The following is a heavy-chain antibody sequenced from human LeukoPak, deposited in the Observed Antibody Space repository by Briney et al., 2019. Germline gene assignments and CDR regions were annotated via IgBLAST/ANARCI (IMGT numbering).Heavy chain of an antibody. CDR3: ARGPHWDPHFDY. CDR2: IIPIFGTA. Sequence: SVKVSCKASGGTFSSYAISWVRQAPGQGLEWMGGIIPIFGTANYAQKFQGRVTMTRDTSISTAYMELSGLRSDDTAVYYCARGPHWDPHFDYWGQGTLVTVSS. V-gene: IGHV1-69*05. D-gene: IGHD7-27*01. CDR1: GGTFSSYA. J-gene: IGHJ4*02.